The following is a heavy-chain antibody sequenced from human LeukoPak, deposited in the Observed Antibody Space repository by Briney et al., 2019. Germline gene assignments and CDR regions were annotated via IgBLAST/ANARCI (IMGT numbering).Heavy chain of an antibody. CDR2: IYYSGST. D-gene: IGHD6-19*01. CDR1: GGSISSYY. V-gene: IGHV4-59*01. J-gene: IGHJ4*02. Sequence: SETLSLTCTVSGGSISSYYWSWIRQPPGKGLEWIGYIYYSGSTNYNPSLKSRVTISVDTSKNQFSLKLSSVTAADTAVYYCAREGGYSSGWPVVDYWGQGTLVTVSS. CDR3: AREGGYSSGWPVVDY.